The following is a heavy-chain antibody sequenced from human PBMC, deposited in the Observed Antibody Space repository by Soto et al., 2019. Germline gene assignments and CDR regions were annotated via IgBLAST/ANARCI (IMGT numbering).Heavy chain of an antibody. D-gene: IGHD6-19*01. CDR1: GYTFTGYY. V-gene: IGHV1-2*02. CDR2: INPNSGGT. Sequence: GAEEKLYWKSSGYTFTGYYMHWVRQAPGQGLEWMGWINPNSGGTNYAQKFQGRVTMTRDTSISTAYMELSRLRSDDTAVYYCTIMVLSVAGTGRNSCALCGQGSPVTVSA. CDR3: TIMVLSVAGTGRNSCAL. J-gene: IGHJ5*02.